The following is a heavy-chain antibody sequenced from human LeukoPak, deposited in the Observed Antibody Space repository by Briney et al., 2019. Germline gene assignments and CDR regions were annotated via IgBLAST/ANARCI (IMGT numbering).Heavy chain of an antibody. Sequence: PGGSLRLSCAASGFTFSSYAMSWVRQAPGKGLEWVSAISGSGGSTYYADSVKGRFTISRDNSKNTLYLQMNSLRAEDTAVYYCAKDGAREPIRTTHEYNWFDPWGQGTLVTVSS. CDR1: GFTFSSYA. D-gene: IGHD1-14*01. J-gene: IGHJ5*02. V-gene: IGHV3-23*01. CDR2: ISGSGGST. CDR3: AKDGAREPIRTTHEYNWFDP.